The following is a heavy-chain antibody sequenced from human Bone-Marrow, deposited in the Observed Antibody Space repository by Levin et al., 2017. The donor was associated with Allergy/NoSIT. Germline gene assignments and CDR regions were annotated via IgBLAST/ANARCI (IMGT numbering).Heavy chain of an antibody. J-gene: IGHJ6*03. V-gene: IGHV3-33*01. CDR1: GFTFSSYG. CDR3: ARGNYDILTGYLSYYMDV. D-gene: IGHD3-9*01. Sequence: QAGESLKISCAASGFTFSSYGMHWVRQAPGKGLEWVAVIWYDGSNKYYADSVKGRFTISRDNSKNTLYLQMNSLRAEDTAVYYCARGNYDILTGYLSYYMDVWGKGTTVTVSS. CDR2: IWYDGSNK.